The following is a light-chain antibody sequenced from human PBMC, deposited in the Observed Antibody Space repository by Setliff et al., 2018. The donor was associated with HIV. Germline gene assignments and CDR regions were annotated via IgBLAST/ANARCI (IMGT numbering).Light chain of an antibody. CDR2: KAS. Sequence: DIQMTQSPSTLSASVGDRVSITCRASQTGNNWLAWYQQKPGKAPRLLIYKASTLATGVPSRFSGIGSGTEFTLTISSLQPDDFATYYCQQYNPFPYTFGQGTRLEIK. J-gene: IGKJ5*01. CDR3: QQYNPFPYT. V-gene: IGKV1-5*03. CDR1: QTGNNW.